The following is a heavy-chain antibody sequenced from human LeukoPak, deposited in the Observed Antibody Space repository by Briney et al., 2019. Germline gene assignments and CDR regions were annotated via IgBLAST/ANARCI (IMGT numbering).Heavy chain of an antibody. V-gene: IGHV3-30*03. CDR2: ISYDGSNK. CDR1: GFTFSSYG. CDR3: ARGVLGIIPIDY. Sequence: GGSLRLSCAASGFTFSSYGMHWVRQAPGKGLEWVAVISYDGSNKYYADSVKGRFTISRDISKNTVYLQMNTLRADDTAVYYCARGVLGIIPIDYWGQGTLVTVSS. J-gene: IGHJ4*02. D-gene: IGHD3-10*02.